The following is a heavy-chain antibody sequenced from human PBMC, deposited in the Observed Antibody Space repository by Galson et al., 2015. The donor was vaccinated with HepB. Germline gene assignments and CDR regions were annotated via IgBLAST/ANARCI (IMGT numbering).Heavy chain of an antibody. V-gene: IGHV3-7*01. D-gene: IGHD3-22*01. CDR2: IKQDGSET. CDR3: ARLIVVTLDAFDI. Sequence: SLRLSCAASGFTFSSYWMSWVRQAPGKGLEWVANIKQDGSETYYVDSVKGRFTISRDNAKNSLYLQMNSLRAEDTAVYYCARLIVVTLDAFDIWGQGTMVTVSS. CDR1: GFTFSSYW. J-gene: IGHJ3*02.